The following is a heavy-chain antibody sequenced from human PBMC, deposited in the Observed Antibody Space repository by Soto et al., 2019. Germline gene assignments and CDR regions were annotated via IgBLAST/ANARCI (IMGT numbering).Heavy chain of an antibody. J-gene: IGHJ4*02. V-gene: IGHV4-34*01. CDR3: ARVVGAVTTSGSY. CDR2: INHSGST. Sequence: QVQLQQWGAGLLKPSETLSLTCAVYGGSFSGYYWSWIRQPPGKGLEWIGEINHSGSTNYNPSLNSRVTISVDTSKNQFSLKLSSVTAADTAVYYCARVVGAVTTSGSYWGQGTLVTVSS. CDR1: GGSFSGYY. D-gene: IGHD4-17*01.